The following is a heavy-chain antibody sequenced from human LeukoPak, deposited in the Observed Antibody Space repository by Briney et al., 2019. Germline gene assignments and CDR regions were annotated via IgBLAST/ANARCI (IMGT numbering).Heavy chain of an antibody. D-gene: IGHD2-2*01. CDR2: MNPNSGNT. Sequence: ASVKVSCKASGYTFTSYDINLVRQATGQGLEWMGWMNPNSGNTGYAQKFQGRVTITRNTSISTAYMELSSLRSEDTAVYYCAIDSSTSWAYYFDYWGQGTLVTVSS. V-gene: IGHV1-8*03. J-gene: IGHJ4*02. CDR3: AIDSSTSWAYYFDY. CDR1: GYTFTSYD.